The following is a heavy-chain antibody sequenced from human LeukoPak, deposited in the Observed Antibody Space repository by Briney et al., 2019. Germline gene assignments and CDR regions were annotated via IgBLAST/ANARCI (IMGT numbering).Heavy chain of an antibody. CDR2: INSDGITT. CDR3: ARDGSLPDY. V-gene: IGHV3-74*01. CDR1: GFAFSSYW. Sequence: PGGSLRLSCAASGFAFSSYWMHWVRQAPGEGLVWVSRINSDGITTSYADSVKGRFTISRDNAKNTLYPQMNSLRAEDTAVYFCARDGSLPDYWGQGTLVTVSS. J-gene: IGHJ4*02.